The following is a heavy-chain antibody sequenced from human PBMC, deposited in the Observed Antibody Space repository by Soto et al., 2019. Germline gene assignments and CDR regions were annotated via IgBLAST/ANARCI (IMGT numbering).Heavy chain of an antibody. V-gene: IGHV4-31*03. Sequence: TLSLTCTVSGGSISSIGHYWTWIRQPPGKGLEWIGSIYHTGSTYYSPSLRSRLTISVDTSKSQFSLRLNSVTAADTAVYYCARATGTLRSRNCDYWGQGTLVTVSS. CDR3: ARATGTLRSRNCDY. D-gene: IGHD3-9*01. CDR1: GGSISSIGHY. J-gene: IGHJ4*02. CDR2: IYHTGST.